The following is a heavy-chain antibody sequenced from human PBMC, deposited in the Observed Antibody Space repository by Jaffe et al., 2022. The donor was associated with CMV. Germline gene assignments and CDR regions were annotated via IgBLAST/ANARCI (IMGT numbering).Heavy chain of an antibody. J-gene: IGHJ4*02. CDR1: GFASDDYA. CDR3: TRGPCDFCHYFDF. CDR2: IRSKSYGATT. D-gene: IGHD3-3*01. V-gene: IGHV3-49*04. Sequence: EVQLVESGGGLVQPGRSLRLSCTVSGFASDDYALIWVRQAPGKGLEWVAFIRSKSYGATTEYAASVKGRFTISRDASKNIAYLQMNSLTTEDTAVYYCTRGPCDFCHYFDFWGRGTLVTVSS.